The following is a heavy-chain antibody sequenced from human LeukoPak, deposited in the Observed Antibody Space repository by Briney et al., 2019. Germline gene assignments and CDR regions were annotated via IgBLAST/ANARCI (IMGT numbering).Heavy chain of an antibody. V-gene: IGHV4-61*08. Sequence: SETLSLTCTVSGASVGSAGYYWSWIRQPPGGGLEWIGYVYYIDNTNYNPSLKSRVTMSVNPSKNQFSLNLHSVTAADTAMYYCARTQSRSGSYRYYFAYWGQGTLVTVSS. CDR1: GASVGSAGYY. CDR3: ARTQSRSGSYRYYFAY. D-gene: IGHD1-26*01. CDR2: VYYIDNT. J-gene: IGHJ4*02.